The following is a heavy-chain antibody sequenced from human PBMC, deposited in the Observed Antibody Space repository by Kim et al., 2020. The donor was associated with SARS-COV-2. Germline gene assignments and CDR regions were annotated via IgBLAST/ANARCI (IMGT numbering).Heavy chain of an antibody. Sequence: SVHGRFTISRDNAKSSPYLQMNSLKTEDTAVYYCARDPEPSRAFRDAFDIWGQGTMVTVSS. CDR3: ARDPEPSRAFRDAFDI. V-gene: IGHV3-72*01. D-gene: IGHD6-6*01. J-gene: IGHJ3*02.